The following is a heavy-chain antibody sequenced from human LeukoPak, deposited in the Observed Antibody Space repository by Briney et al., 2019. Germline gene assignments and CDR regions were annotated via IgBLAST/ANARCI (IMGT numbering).Heavy chain of an antibody. D-gene: IGHD3-10*01. Sequence: PSETLSLTCTVSGASIRTYYWSWIRQPAGKGLEWIGRIYISGNTKYNPSLKSRVTMSVDTSKNQFTLKLTSVTAADTAVYYCARYYYGSGSYRRPFDYWGQGTLVTVSS. J-gene: IGHJ4*02. CDR2: IYISGNT. CDR3: ARYYYGSGSYRRPFDY. V-gene: IGHV4-4*07. CDR1: GASIRTYY.